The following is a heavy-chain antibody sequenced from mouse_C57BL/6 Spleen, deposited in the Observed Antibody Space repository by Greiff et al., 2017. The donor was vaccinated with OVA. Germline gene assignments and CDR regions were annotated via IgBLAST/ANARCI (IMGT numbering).Heavy chain of an antibody. CDR1: GFTFSSYT. CDR2: ISGGGGNT. CDR3: ARQPGPMDY. J-gene: IGHJ4*01. V-gene: IGHV5-9*01. Sequence: EVKLMEPGAGLVKPGGSLKLSCAASGFTFSSYTMSWVRQTPEKRLEWVATISGGGGNTYYPDSVKGRFTISRDNAKNTLYLQMSSLRSEDTALYYCARQPGPMDYWGQGTSVTVSS.